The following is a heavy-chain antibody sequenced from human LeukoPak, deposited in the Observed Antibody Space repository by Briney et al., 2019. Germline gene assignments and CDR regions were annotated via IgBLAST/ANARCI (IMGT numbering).Heavy chain of an antibody. Sequence: PSDTLSLPCTLSGGYISSGSYYWSWIRQPPGKGLEWIGRTHTTGSTNHNPSLKSRVTISMNTSENQFSLKLSSVTPADRAVYYCARETPPYDNPDYWGQGALVTVSS. CDR3: ARETPPYDNPDY. CDR2: THTTGST. J-gene: IGHJ4*02. D-gene: IGHD3-22*01. V-gene: IGHV4-61*02. CDR1: GGYISSGSYY.